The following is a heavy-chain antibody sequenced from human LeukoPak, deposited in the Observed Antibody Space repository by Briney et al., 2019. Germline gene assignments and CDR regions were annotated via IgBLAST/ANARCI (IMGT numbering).Heavy chain of an antibody. CDR2: IYTSGST. J-gene: IGHJ6*02. CDR1: GGSISSYY. V-gene: IGHV4-4*07. CDR3: AGCMRQALVRSYYHGMDV. Sequence: SETLSLTCTVSGGSISSYYWSWIRQPAGKGLEWIGRIYTSGSTNYNPSLKSRVTMSVDTSKNQFSLKLRSVAAGDTAVYFCAGCMRQALVRSYYHGMDVWGQGTTVTVSS. D-gene: IGHD6-13*01.